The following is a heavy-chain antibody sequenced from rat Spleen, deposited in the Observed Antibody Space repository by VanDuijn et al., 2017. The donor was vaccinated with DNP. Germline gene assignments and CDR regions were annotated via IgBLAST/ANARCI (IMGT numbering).Heavy chain of an antibody. D-gene: IGHD1-7*01. Sequence: VQLKESGPGLVQPSRTLSLTCTVSGFSLTSYGVSWVRQPPGKGLEWIAAIWSGGSTDYNSALKSRLSVSRDTSKSQVFLKMNSLQTEDTATYYCARGSGTYYWYFDFWGQGTLVTVSS. CDR3: ARGSGTYYWYFDF. CDR2: IWSGGST. V-gene: IGHV2-4*01. CDR1: GFSLTSYG. J-gene: IGHJ3*01.